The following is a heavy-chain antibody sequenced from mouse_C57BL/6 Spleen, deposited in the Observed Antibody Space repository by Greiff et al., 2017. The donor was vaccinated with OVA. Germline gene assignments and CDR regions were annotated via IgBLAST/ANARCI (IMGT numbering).Heavy chain of an antibody. J-gene: IGHJ4*01. CDR3: ARTAQEAMDY. D-gene: IGHD3-2*02. V-gene: IGHV1-19*01. CDR2: INPYNGGT. Sequence: SGPVLVKPGASVKMSCKASGYTFTDYYMNWVKQSHGKSLEWIGVINPYNGGTSYNQKFKGKATLTVDKSSSTAYMELNSLTSEDSAVYYCARTAQEAMDYWGQGTSVTVSS. CDR1: GYTFTDYY.